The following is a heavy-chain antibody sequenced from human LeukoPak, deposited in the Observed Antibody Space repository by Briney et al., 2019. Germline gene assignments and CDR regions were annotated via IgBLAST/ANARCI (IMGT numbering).Heavy chain of an antibody. V-gene: IGHV3-74*01. D-gene: IGHD3-22*01. CDR1: GFTFSSYW. Sequence: GGSLRLSCAASGFTFSSYWMHWVRQAPGKGLVWVSRINSDGSSTSYADSVKGRFTISRDNAKNTLYLQMNSLRAEDTAVYYCARGGHYYDSSGTPFHFQHWGQGTLVTVSS. CDR3: ARGGHYYDSSGTPFHFQH. J-gene: IGHJ1*01. CDR2: INSDGSST.